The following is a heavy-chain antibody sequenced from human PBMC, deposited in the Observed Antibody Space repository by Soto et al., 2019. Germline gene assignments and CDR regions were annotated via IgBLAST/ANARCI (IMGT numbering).Heavy chain of an antibody. CDR3: ARIGALEMATIQPFDY. CDR1: GFTVSSNY. D-gene: IGHD5-12*01. Sequence: VQLVETGGGLIQPGGSLRLSCAASGFTVSSNYMSWVRQAPGKGLEWVSVIYSGGSTYYADSVKGRFTISRDNSKNTLYLQMNSLRAEDTAVYYCARIGALEMATIQPFDYWGQGTLVTVSS. J-gene: IGHJ4*02. CDR2: IYSGGST. V-gene: IGHV3-53*02.